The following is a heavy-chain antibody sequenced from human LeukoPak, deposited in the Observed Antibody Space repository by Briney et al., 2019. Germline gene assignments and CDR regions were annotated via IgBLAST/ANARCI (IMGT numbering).Heavy chain of an antibody. CDR2: IYYSGST. CDR1: GGSISSYY. CDR3: ARQPYYYARYYFDY. V-gene: IGHV4-59*01. Sequence: PSETLSLTCTVSGGSISSYYWSWIRQPPGKGLEWIGYIYYSGSTNYNPSLKSRVTISVDTSKNQFSLKLSSVTAADTAVYYCARQPYYYARYYFDYGGQGTLVTVSS. D-gene: IGHD3-22*01. J-gene: IGHJ4*02.